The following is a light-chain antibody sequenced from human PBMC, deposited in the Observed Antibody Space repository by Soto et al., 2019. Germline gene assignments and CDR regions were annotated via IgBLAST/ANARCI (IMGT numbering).Light chain of an antibody. CDR2: DTT. J-gene: IGLJ3*02. CDR1: SSHVGPYNL. Sequence: QSLLSQPACFSGTPGQSITIPCTATSSHVGPYNLVSWYQHHTGKVPQLMMYDTTKRPSGVSNRFSGSKSGNTASLTISGLQAEGEAHYHCSSYTGDYTVMFAGGTKVTVL. V-gene: IGLV2-23*01. CDR3: SSYTGDYTVM.